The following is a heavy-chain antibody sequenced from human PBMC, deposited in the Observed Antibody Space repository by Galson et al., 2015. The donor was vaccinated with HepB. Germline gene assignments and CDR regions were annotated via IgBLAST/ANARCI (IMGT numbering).Heavy chain of an antibody. J-gene: IGHJ6*02. CDR1: GGSYSGYY. CDR2: SIHSGNT. D-gene: IGHD3-10*01. CDR3: ARGLKRGSSHYYGMDI. V-gene: IGHV4-34*01. Sequence: SETLSLTCAVYGGSYSGYYWSWIRQPPGKGLEWIGDSIHSGNTYSNPSLTSRVTISLDTSKNHFSLKTNSMTAADTTVYYCARGLKRGSSHYYGMDIWGQGIAVTVSS.